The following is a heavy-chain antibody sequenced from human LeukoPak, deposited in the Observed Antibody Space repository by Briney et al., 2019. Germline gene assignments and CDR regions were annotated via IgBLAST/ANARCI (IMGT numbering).Heavy chain of an antibody. Sequence: GGSLRLSCAASGFTFSSYSMNWIRQAPGKGLEWVSYISSSSSTIYYADSVKGRFTISRDNAKNSLYLQMNSLRAEDTAVYYCARDIVKGVPDYLDSWGQGTLVTVSS. CDR2: ISSSSSTI. CDR1: GFTFSSYS. D-gene: IGHD3-10*01. V-gene: IGHV3-48*01. J-gene: IGHJ4*02. CDR3: ARDIVKGVPDYLDS.